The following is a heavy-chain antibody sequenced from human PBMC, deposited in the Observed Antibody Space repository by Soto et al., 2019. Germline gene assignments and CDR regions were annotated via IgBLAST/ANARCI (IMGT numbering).Heavy chain of an antibody. J-gene: IGHJ6*02. CDR2: TYYRSKWYN. V-gene: IGHV6-1*01. CDR3: AGEAAASSLDYNYGMDV. CDR1: GDSVSSTSAA. D-gene: IGHD6-13*01. Sequence: SQTLSLTCAISGDSVSSTSAAWNWIRQSPSRGLEWLGRTYYRSKWYNDYAVSVKGRITINPDTSKNQFSLQLKSVTPEDTAVYYCAGEAAASSLDYNYGMDVWGQGTTVTVSS.